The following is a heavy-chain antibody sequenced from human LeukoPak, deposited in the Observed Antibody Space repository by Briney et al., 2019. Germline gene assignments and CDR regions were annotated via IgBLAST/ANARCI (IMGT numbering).Heavy chain of an antibody. V-gene: IGHV4-59*01. D-gene: IGHD2-15*01. CDR3: ARVFVYCSGGSCYWGWFDP. J-gene: IGHJ5*02. CDR2: IYYSGNT. Sequence: SETLSLPCTVSGGSLSSYYWSWIRQPPGKGLEWIGYIYYSGNTNYNPSLKSRVTISVDTSKNQFSLKLSSVTAADTAMYYCARVFVYCSGGSCYWGWFDPWGQGTLVTVSS. CDR1: GGSLSSYY.